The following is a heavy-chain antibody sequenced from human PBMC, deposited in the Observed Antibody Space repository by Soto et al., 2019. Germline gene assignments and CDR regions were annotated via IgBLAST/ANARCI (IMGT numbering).Heavy chain of an antibody. CDR2: IYYSGST. Sequence: QVQLQESGPGLVKPSQTLSLTCTVSGGSISSGGYYWSWIRQHPGKGLEWIGYIYYSGSTYYNPSLQSRVTISVDTSKNQFSLKLSSVTAADTAVYYCARVQTVGAGGRNFDYWGQGTLVTVSS. V-gene: IGHV4-31*03. CDR3: ARVQTVGAGGRNFDY. CDR1: GGSISSGGYY. D-gene: IGHD3-16*01. J-gene: IGHJ4*02.